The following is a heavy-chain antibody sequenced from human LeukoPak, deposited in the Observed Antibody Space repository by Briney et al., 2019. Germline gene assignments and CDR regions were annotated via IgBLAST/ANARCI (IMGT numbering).Heavy chain of an antibody. CDR1: GYTFTSYD. CDR2: MNPNTGNT. J-gene: IGHJ4*02. Sequence: GASVKVSCKASGYTFTSYDINWVRQASGQGLEWMGWMNPNTGNTGYAQKFQGRVTITRNTSISTAYMELSRLRSDDTAVYYCARGMDSRITGTNIWGQGTLVTVSS. V-gene: IGHV1-8*03. D-gene: IGHD1-7*01. CDR3: ARGMDSRITGTNI.